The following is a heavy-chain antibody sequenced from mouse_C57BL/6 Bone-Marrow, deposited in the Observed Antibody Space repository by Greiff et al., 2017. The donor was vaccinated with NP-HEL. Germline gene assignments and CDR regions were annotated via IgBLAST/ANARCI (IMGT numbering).Heavy chain of an antibody. CDR1: GFTFSSYA. J-gene: IGHJ1*03. CDR2: ISSGGDYI. D-gene: IGHD1-1*01. V-gene: IGHV5-9-1*02. Sequence: EVKLVESGEGLVKPGGSLKLSCAASGFTFSSYAMSWVRQTPEKRLEWVAYISSGGDYIYYADTVKGRITISRDNARNTLYLQMSSLKSEDTAMYDCTREDYGPLHWYFDVWGTGTTVTVSS. CDR3: TREDYGPLHWYFDV.